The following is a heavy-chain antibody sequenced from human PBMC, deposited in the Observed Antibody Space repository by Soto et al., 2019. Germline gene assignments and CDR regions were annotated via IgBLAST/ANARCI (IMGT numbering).Heavy chain of an antibody. Sequence: QITLKESGPTLVKPTQTLTLTCTFSGFSLTTSGVGVGWIRQPPGKALEWLALIFWDDDKRYSPSLKSRLTITKDTSKNQVVLTMTNMDPVDTATYYCASSSGYRIFDCWGQGSLVTVSS. CDR1: GFSLTTSGVG. V-gene: IGHV2-5*02. J-gene: IGHJ4*02. D-gene: IGHD3-22*01. CDR2: IFWDDDK. CDR3: ASSSGYRIFDC.